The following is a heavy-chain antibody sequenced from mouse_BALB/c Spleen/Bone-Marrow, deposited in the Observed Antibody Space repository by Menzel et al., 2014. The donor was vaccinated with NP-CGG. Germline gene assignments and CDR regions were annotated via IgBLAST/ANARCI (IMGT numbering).Heavy chain of an antibody. CDR1: GYTFTTYY. J-gene: IGHJ2*01. CDR2: IYPGNVNT. CDR3: ARGDYGSSYFDY. V-gene: IGHV1S56*01. D-gene: IGHD1-1*01. Sequence: VQLQQSGPELVKPGASVRISCKASGYTFTTYYIHWVKQRPGQGLEWIGWIYPGNVNTKYNEKFKGKAALTADKSSSTAYMQLSSLTSEDSAVYFCARGDYGSSYFDYWGQGTTLTVFS.